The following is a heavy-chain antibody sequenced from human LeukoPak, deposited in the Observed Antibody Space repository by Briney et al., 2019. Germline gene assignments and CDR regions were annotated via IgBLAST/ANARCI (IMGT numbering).Heavy chain of an antibody. CDR2: INADGTTT. J-gene: IGHJ4*02. D-gene: IGHD3-10*01. V-gene: IGHV3-74*01. CDR1: GFTFGNSW. Sequence: PGGSLRLSCAASGFTFGNSWVHWVRQAPGKGLVWVSLINADGTTTTYADSVKGRFTISRGNARNTVSLQMNSLTIEDTAVYYCARGDDSGSLYTSSKYWGQGTLVTVSS. CDR3: ARGDDSGSLYTSSKY.